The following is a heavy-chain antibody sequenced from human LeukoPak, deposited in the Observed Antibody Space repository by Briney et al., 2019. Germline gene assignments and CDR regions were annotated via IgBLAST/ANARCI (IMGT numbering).Heavy chain of an antibody. CDR2: IYYSGST. D-gene: IGHD2-15*01. CDR1: GGSISSSSYY. CDR3: ARLVLSGGYCSGGSCSLDY. J-gene: IGHJ4*02. Sequence: PSETLSLTCTVSGGSISSSSYYWGWIRQPPGKGLERIGSIYYSGSTYYNPSLKSRVTISVDTSKNQFSLKLSSVTAADTAVYYCARLVLSGGYCSGGSCSLDYWGQGTLVTVSS. V-gene: IGHV4-39*01.